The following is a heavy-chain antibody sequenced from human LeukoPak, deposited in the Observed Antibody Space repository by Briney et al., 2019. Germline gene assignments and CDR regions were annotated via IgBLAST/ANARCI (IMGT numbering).Heavy chain of an antibody. CDR1: GDSVSNNSAI. V-gene: IGHV6-1*01. Sequence: SQTLSLTCAISGDSVSNNSAIWIWIRQSPSRGLQWLGRTYYRSKWYNDYAVSVKSRITLNVDTSKNQFSVQLNSVTPEDTAVYYCARSSNLHYFDYWGQGTQVTVSS. CDR3: ARSSNLHYFDY. CDR2: TYYRSKWYN. J-gene: IGHJ4*02.